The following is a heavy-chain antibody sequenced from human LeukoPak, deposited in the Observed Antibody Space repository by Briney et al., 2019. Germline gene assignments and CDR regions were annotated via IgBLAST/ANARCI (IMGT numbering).Heavy chain of an antibody. D-gene: IGHD4-11*01. CDR3: ARDQSQYYFDY. CDR2: ISSGSDYI. V-gene: IGHV3-21*01. CDR1: GFTFSSYS. Sequence: GGSLRLSCAASGFTFSSYSMNWVRQAPGKGLEWVSFISSGSDYIYYADSVKGRFTISRDNAKNSLYLQMNSPRAEDTAVYYCARDQSQYYFDYWGHGTLVTVSS. J-gene: IGHJ4*01.